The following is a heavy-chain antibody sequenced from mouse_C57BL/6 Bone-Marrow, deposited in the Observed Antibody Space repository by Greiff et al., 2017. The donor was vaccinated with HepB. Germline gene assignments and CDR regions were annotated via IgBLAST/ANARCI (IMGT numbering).Heavy chain of an antibody. J-gene: IGHJ4*01. CDR1: GFSLTSYG. V-gene: IGHV2-4*01. CDR3: AKRWLPHYYAMDY. Sequence: QVQLQQSGPGLVQPSQSLSITCTVSGFSLTSYGVHWVRQPPGKGLEWLGVIWSGGSTDYNAAFISRLSISKDNSKSQVFFKMNSLQADDTAIYYSAKRWLPHYYAMDYWGQGTSVTVSS. D-gene: IGHD2-3*01. CDR2: IWSGGST.